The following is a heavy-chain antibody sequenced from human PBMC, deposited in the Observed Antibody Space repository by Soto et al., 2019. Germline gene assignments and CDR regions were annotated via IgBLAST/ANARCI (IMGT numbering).Heavy chain of an antibody. CDR3: TTQLGFLEWLGYMDV. Sequence: ETLSLTCTVSGGSISSYYWSWIRQPPGKGLEWVGRIKSKTDGGTTDYAAPVKGRFTISRDDSKNTLYLQMNSLKTEDTAVYYCTTQLGFLEWLGYMDVWGKGTTVTVSS. CDR2: IKSKTDGGTT. CDR1: GGSISSYY. J-gene: IGHJ6*03. D-gene: IGHD3-3*01. V-gene: IGHV3-15*01.